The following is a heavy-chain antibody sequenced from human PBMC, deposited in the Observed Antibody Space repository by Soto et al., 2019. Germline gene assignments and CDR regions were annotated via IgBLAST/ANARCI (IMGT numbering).Heavy chain of an antibody. CDR3: ASIRGSSWYYFDY. V-gene: IGHV4-31*03. CDR2: IYYSGST. CDR1: GGSISSGGYY. D-gene: IGHD6-13*01. Sequence: PSETLSLTCTVSGGSISSGGYYWSWIRQHPGKGLEWIGYIYYSGSTYYNPSLKSRVTISVDTSKNQFSLKLSSVTAADTAVYYCASIRGSSWYYFDYWGQGTLVTVSS. J-gene: IGHJ4*02.